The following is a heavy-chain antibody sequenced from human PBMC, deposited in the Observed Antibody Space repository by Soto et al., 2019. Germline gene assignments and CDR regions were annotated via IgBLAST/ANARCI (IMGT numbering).Heavy chain of an antibody. J-gene: IGHJ5*02. CDR1: GGSVSSSSYY. D-gene: IGHD6-13*01. CDR2: VYYSGST. Sequence: SETLSLTCTVSGGSVSSSSYYWGWVRQPPGKGLEWIGSVYYSGSTYYNPSLESRFTISRDNSKNTLYLQMNSLRAEDTAVYYCARDLKGLSSWYSPAPSPNWFDPWGQGALVTVSS. V-gene: IGHV4-39*02. CDR3: ARDLKGLSSWYSPAPSPNWFDP.